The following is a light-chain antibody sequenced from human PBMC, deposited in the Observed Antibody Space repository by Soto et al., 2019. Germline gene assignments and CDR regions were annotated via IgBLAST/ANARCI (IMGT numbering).Light chain of an antibody. J-gene: IGKJ1*01. CDR1: QSVSRSN. V-gene: IGKV3D-20*02. Sequence: EIVLTQSPGTLSLSPGERATLSCRASQSVSRSNFAWYQQKPGQAPRLLIYGASSRATGIPDRFSGAGSGTDFTLSINRLEPEDFAVYYCLQRSNWPRTFGQGTKVDI. CDR2: GAS. CDR3: LQRSNWPRT.